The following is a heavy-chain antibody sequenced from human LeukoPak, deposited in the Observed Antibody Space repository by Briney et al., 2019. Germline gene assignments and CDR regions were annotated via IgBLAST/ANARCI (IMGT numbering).Heavy chain of an antibody. V-gene: IGHV1-3*01. CDR3: ARDSGMIVARSPPDY. CDR1: GYTFTSYA. D-gene: IGHD3-22*01. J-gene: IGHJ4*02. Sequence: ASVKVSCKASGYTFTSYAMHWVRQAPGQRLEWMGWINAGNGNTKYSQKFQGRVTITRDTSASTAYMELSSLRSEDTAVYYCARDSGMIVARSPPDYWGQGTLVTVSS. CDR2: INAGNGNT.